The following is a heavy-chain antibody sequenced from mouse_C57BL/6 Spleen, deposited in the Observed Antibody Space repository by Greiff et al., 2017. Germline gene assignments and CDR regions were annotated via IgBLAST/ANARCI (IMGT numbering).Heavy chain of an antibody. CDR2: INPSNGGT. CDR3: ASSFITTVVPYFDY. V-gene: IGHV1-53*01. CDR1: GYTFTSYW. D-gene: IGHD1-1*01. Sequence: QVQLQQPGTELVKPGASVKMSCKASGYTFTSYWMHWVKQRPGQGLEWIGNINPSNGGTNYNEKFKSKATLTVDKSSSTAYLQLSSLTSEDSAVYYCASSFITTVVPYFDYWGQGTTLTVSS. J-gene: IGHJ2*01.